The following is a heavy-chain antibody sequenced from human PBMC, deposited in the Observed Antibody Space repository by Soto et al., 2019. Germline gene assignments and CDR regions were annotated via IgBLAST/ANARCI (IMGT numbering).Heavy chain of an antibody. Sequence: EVQLVESGGGLVQPGGSLRLSCAASGFSVSDNYMSWVRQAPGKGLEWISVIYSSGDTYYADSVKGRLTISRDNSRNTLYLQINDLRVEDTAIYYCARDPGYGRCLSFDPWGQGIPVTVSS. V-gene: IGHV3-66*01. CDR1: GFSVSDNY. J-gene: IGHJ5*02. CDR2: IYSSGDT. CDR3: ARDPGYGRCLSFDP. D-gene: IGHD3-16*01.